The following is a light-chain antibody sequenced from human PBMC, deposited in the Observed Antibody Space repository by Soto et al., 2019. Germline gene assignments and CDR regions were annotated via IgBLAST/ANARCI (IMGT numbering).Light chain of an antibody. CDR3: QQYTGPPTT. CDR1: QSVSSSY. Sequence: GLKQSPGTLSLSTGERATLSCRASQSVSSSYLAWYQQKPGQAPRLLIYGASTRAAGIPDRFSGSGSGTDFTLTITRLEPEDSAVYFCQQYTGPPTTFGQGTRLEIK. CDR2: GAS. J-gene: IGKJ5*01. V-gene: IGKV3-20*01.